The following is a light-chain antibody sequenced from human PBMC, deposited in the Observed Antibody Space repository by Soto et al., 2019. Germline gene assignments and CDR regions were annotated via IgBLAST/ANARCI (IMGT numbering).Light chain of an antibody. CDR1: QSISSY. CDR3: QKYYSTPLN. V-gene: IGKV4-1*01. CDR2: WAS. Sequence: IQMTQSPSALSASVVDRVTITCLASQSISSYLNWYQQKPGQPPKLLIYWASTRESGVPDRFSGSGSGTDFTLTISSLQAEDVAVYYCQKYYSTPLNFGGGTKVDIK. J-gene: IGKJ4*01.